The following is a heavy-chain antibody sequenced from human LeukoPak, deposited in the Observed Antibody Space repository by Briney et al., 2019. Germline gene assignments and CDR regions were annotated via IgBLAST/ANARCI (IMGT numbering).Heavy chain of an antibody. CDR3: ARDSTMVRGVISFYYYYMDV. Sequence: ASVKVSCKASGYTFTGYYMHWVRQAPGQGLEWMGWINPNSGGTNYAQKFQGRVTMTRDTSISTAYMELSRLRSDDTAVYYCARDSTMVRGVISFYYYYMDVWGKGTTVTISS. J-gene: IGHJ6*03. D-gene: IGHD3-10*01. CDR1: GYTFTGYY. V-gene: IGHV1-2*02. CDR2: INPNSGGT.